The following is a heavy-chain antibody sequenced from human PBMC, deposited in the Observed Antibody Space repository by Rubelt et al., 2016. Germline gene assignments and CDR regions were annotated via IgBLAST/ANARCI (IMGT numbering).Heavy chain of an antibody. CDR1: GFTFSDSY. CDR3: ARGGEHIWVSTFDQ. J-gene: IGHJ4*02. V-gene: IGHV3-30*03. D-gene: IGHD1/OR15-1a*01. CDR2: ISEDGSYT. Sequence: QVQLVESGGGLVKPGGSLRLSCAASGFTFSDSYMTWIRQAPGKGLEWVAVISEDGSYTRPADSVKGRFTISRDNLENTLFLQMDSLRPEDTAVYHCARGGEHIWVSTFDQWGQGTLVTVSS.